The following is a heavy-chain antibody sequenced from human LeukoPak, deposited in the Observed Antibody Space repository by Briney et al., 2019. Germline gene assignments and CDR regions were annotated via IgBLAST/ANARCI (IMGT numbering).Heavy chain of an antibody. Sequence: PGGCLRLSCAASGFTFSSYWMSWVRQAPGKGLEWVANTKQDGSEKYSVDSVKGRFTISRDNAKNSLYLQMNSLRAEDTAAYYCARSHRLLWFGELSYWGQGTLVTVSS. V-gene: IGHV3-7*01. D-gene: IGHD3-10*01. CDR1: GFTFSSYW. J-gene: IGHJ4*02. CDR3: ARSHRLLWFGELSY. CDR2: TKQDGSEK.